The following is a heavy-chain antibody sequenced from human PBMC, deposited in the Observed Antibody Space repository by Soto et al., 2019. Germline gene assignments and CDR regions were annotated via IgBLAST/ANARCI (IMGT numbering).Heavy chain of an antibody. CDR2: IYYSGST. CDR1: GGSSSSYY. D-gene: IGHD6-6*01. Sequence: PLETLSLTCTVSGGSSSSYYWSWIRQPPGKGLEWIGYIYYSGSTNYNPSLKSRVTISVDTSKNQFSLKLSSVTAADTAVYYCARVRPGESGSSHYGMDVWGQGTTVTVSS. V-gene: IGHV4-59*01. CDR3: ARVRPGESGSSHYGMDV. J-gene: IGHJ6*02.